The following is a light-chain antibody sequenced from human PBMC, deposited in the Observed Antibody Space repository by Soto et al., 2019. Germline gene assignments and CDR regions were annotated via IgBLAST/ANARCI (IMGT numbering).Light chain of an antibody. J-gene: IGKJ5*01. CDR1: QDIIGW. CDR2: AAS. Sequence: DIQMTQSPSSVSASVGDRVTITCRASQDIIGWLAWYQQKPVRALKLLIYAASSLQSGVPTRFAGNGSGTSFTLTISSLQPEDCATYCSLQADTFPITSCQVTLPEN. V-gene: IGKV1-12*01. CDR3: LQADTFPIT.